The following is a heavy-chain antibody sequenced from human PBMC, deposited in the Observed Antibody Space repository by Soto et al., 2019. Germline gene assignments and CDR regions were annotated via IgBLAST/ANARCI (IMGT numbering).Heavy chain of an antibody. Sequence: QVQLVQSGAEVKKPGASVKVSCKASGYIFTSFGVSWVRQAPGQGLEWLGWINGYNGNTNYGQNFQGRVTMTTDTSTSTAYMELRSLISDDTAVYYCARMGDVPDYSYGMDVWGQGTTVIVSS. V-gene: IGHV1-18*01. D-gene: IGHD3-16*01. J-gene: IGHJ6*02. CDR3: ARMGDVPDYSYGMDV. CDR2: INGYNGNT. CDR1: GYIFTSFG.